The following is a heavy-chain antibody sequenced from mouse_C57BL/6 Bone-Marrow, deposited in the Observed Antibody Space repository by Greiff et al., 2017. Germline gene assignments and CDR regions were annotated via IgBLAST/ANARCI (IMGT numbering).Heavy chain of an antibody. Sequence: EVKLLEPGGGLVKPGGSLKLSCAASGYTFSSYAMSWVRQTPEKRLEWVATISAGGSYTYYPENVKGRFTISRDNAKNNLYLQMSHLKSEDTAMYDGARTQYFDVWGTGTTVTVSS. J-gene: IGHJ1*03. V-gene: IGHV5-4*03. CDR3: ARTQYFDV. CDR2: ISAGGSYT. CDR1: GYTFSSYA.